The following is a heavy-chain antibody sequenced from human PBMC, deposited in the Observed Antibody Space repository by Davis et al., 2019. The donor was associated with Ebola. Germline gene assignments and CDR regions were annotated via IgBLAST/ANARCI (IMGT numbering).Heavy chain of an antibody. V-gene: IGHV3-64*04. CDR2: IGTNVGSA. D-gene: IGHD6-19*01. J-gene: IGHJ4*02. Sequence: GGSLRLSCAVSGLYFSTYGMHWVRQAPGKGPEYVAGIGTNVGSAYHANSVKGRFTISRDNSKNTLYLQMNSLRAEDTAVYYCATTPQYSSGQNKPFDYWGQGTLVTVSS. CDR3: ATTPQYSSGQNKPFDY. CDR1: GLYFSTYG.